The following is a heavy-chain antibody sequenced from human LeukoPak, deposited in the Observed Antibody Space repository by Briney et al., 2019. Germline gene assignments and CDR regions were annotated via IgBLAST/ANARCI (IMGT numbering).Heavy chain of an antibody. CDR1: GYTFSSYL. Sequence: GESLKISCKGSGYTFSSYLIVWVRQMAGKGLEWMGNIYPGDSDTRYSPSFQGQVIISADKSIATAYLQWSSLKASDTAMYYCARHINSGYDPFNYWGQGTLVTVSS. D-gene: IGHD5-12*01. CDR3: ARHINSGYDPFNY. CDR2: IYPGDSDT. J-gene: IGHJ4*02. V-gene: IGHV5-51*01.